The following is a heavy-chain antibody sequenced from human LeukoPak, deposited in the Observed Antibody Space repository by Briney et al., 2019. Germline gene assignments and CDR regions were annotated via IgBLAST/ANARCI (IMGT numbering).Heavy chain of an antibody. CDR3: ARMTTVTPRAFDY. V-gene: IGHV4-31*03. Sequence: SETLSLTCTVSGGSVSSGSCYWSWIRQHPGKGLEWIGYIYYSGSTYYNPSLKNRVTISVDTSKNQFSLKLSSVTAADTAVYYCARMTTVTPRAFDYWGQGTLVTVSS. CDR1: GGSVSSGSCY. D-gene: IGHD4-11*01. J-gene: IGHJ4*02. CDR2: IYYSGST.